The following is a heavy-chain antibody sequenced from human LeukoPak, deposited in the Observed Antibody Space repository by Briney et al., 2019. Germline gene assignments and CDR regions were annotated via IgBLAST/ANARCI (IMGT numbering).Heavy chain of an antibody. D-gene: IGHD1-14*01. V-gene: IGHV3-53*04. CDR3: ARAEVYYYYGMDV. CDR2: IYSGGST. CDR1: GFTVSSNY. J-gene: IGHJ6*02. Sequence: GGSLRLSCAASGFTVSSNYMSWVRQAPGKGLEWVSVIYSGGSTYYADSVKGRLTISRHNSKNTLYLQMNSLRAEDTAVYYCARAEVYYYYGMDVWGQGTTVTVSS.